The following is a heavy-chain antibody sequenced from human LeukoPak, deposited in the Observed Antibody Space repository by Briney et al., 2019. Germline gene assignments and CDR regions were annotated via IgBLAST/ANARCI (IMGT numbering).Heavy chain of an antibody. V-gene: IGHV4-38-2*02. CDR3: ARDAKRWGNNWFDP. D-gene: IGHD4-23*01. Sequence: SETLSLTCTVSGYSITSGYYWGWIRQPPGKGLEWIGSIYHSGSTHYNPSLNSRVTMSVDTSKNQVSLKLSSVTAADTAVYYCARDAKRWGNNWFDPWGQGTLVIVSS. CDR2: IYHSGST. J-gene: IGHJ5*02. CDR1: GYSITSGYY.